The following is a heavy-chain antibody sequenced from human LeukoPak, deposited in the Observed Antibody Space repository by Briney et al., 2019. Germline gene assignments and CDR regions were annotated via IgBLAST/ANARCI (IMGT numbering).Heavy chain of an antibody. CDR2: INHSGST. V-gene: IGHV4-34*01. CDR3: AREESSTSDY. J-gene: IGHJ4*02. D-gene: IGHD2-2*01. CDR1: GGSFSGYY. Sequence: PSVTLSLTCAVYGGSFSGYYWSWLRQPPGKGLEWIGEINHSGSTNYNPSLKSRVTISGDTSKNQFSLKLSSVTAADTAVYYCAREESSTSDYWGQGTLVTVSS.